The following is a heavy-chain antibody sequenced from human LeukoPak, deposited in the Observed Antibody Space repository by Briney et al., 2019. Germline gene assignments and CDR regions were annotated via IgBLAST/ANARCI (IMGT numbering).Heavy chain of an antibody. CDR2: IFPILGIA. J-gene: IGHJ5*02. CDR1: GGTFSSYA. V-gene: IGHV1-69*04. Sequence: ASVKVSCKASGGTFSSYAISWVRQAPGQGLEWMGRIFPILGIANYAQKFQGRVTITADKSTSTAYMELSSLRSEDTAVYYCAKLPTADFDWPQFDPWGQGTLVTVSS. CDR3: AKLPTADFDWPQFDP. D-gene: IGHD3-9*01.